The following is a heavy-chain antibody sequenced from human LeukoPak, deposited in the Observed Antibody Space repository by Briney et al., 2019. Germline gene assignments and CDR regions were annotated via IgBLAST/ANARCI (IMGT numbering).Heavy chain of an antibody. V-gene: IGHV4-59*01. CDR1: GFTFSSYS. CDR3: ARDPYGDYMTDAFDI. CDR2: IYYSGST. D-gene: IGHD4-17*01. J-gene: IGHJ3*02. Sequence: PGGSLRLSCAASGFTFSSYSMNWIRQPPGKGLEWIGYIYYSGSTNYNPSLKSRVTISVDTSKNQFSLKLSSVTAADTAVYYCARDPYGDYMTDAFDIWGQGTMVTVSS.